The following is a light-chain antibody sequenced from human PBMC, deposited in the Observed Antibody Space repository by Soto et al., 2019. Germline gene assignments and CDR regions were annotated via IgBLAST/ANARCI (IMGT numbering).Light chain of an antibody. CDR2: DVS. Sequence: QSVLTQPASVSGSPGQSITISCTGTSSDVGGYNYVSWYQQHPGKAPKLMIYDVSNRPSGVSNRFSGSKSGNTASLTISGLQAEYEADCYCSSYTSSSTLYVFGTGTKVTVL. CDR1: SSDVGGYNY. V-gene: IGLV2-14*01. J-gene: IGLJ1*01. CDR3: SSYTSSSTLYV.